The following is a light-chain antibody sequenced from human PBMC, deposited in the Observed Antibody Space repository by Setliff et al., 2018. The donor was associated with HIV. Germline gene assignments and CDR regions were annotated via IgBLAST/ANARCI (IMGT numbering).Light chain of an antibody. V-gene: IGLV2-14*03. CDR3: SSFTSSNIYV. CDR1: SSDVGGYNY. CDR2: DVS. Sequence: QSALTQPASVSGSPGQSITISCTGTSSDVGGYNYVSWYQQHPGKAPKLMIYDVSHRPSGVSNRFSGSKSGNTASLTISGLQAEDEADYYCSSFTSSNIYVFGTGTKVTVL. J-gene: IGLJ1*01.